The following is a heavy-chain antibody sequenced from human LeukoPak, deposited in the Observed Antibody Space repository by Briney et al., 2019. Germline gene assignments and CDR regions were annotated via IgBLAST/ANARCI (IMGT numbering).Heavy chain of an antibody. CDR3: AKFGRSLVTASIKRRGHYWYFDL. Sequence: GGSLRLSCAASGFTFSDYYMSWIRQAPGKGLEWVSYISSSGSTIYYADSVKGRFTISRDNSKHTLFLQMNSLRAEDTAVYYCAKFGRSLVTASIKRRGHYWYFDLWGRGTLVTVSS. D-gene: IGHD2-21*02. V-gene: IGHV3-11*01. CDR2: ISSSGSTI. J-gene: IGHJ2*01. CDR1: GFTFSDYY.